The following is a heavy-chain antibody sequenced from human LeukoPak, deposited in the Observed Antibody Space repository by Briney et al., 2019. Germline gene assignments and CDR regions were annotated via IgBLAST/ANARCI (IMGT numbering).Heavy chain of an antibody. D-gene: IGHD3-10*01. CDR2: ISSSGSTI. J-gene: IGHJ3*02. CDR1: GFTFSSYE. CDR3: ASPHYYGSGSHAFDI. Sequence: PGGSLRLSCAASGFTFSSYEMNWVRQAPGKGLEWVSYISSSGSTIYYADSVKGRFTISRDNAKNSLYLQMNSLRAEDTAVYYCASPHYYGSGSHAFDIWGQGTMVTVSS. V-gene: IGHV3-48*03.